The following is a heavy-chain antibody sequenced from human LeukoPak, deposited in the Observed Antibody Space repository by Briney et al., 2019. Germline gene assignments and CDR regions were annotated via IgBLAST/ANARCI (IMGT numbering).Heavy chain of an antibody. Sequence: SETLSLTCAVYGVSFSGYYWSWLRQPPGKGLEWIGEINHSGSTNYNPSLKSRVTISVDTSKNQFSLKLSSVTAADTAVYYCARGLVLRYFDWLRLWFDPWGQGTLVTVSS. V-gene: IGHV4-34*01. CDR2: INHSGST. CDR3: ARGLVLRYFDWLRLWFDP. D-gene: IGHD3-9*01. J-gene: IGHJ5*02. CDR1: GVSFSGYY.